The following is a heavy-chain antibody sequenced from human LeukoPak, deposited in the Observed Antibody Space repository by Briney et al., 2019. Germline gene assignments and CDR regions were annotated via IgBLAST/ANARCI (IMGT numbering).Heavy chain of an antibody. Sequence: SQTLSLTCTVSGVSISSGRYYWSWIRQPAGKGLEWIGRIYSRVSANYNPSLQSRVTISIDTSKNWFSLRLSSVTAADTAVYYCASVGTGVSSPATQWGQGTLVTVSS. CDR2: IYSRVSA. CDR3: ASVGTGVSSPATQ. D-gene: IGHD2-15*01. V-gene: IGHV4-61*02. J-gene: IGHJ4*02. CDR1: GVSISSGRYY.